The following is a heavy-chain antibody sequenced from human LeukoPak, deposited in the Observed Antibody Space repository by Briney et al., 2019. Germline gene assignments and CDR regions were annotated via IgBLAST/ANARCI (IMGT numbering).Heavy chain of an antibody. CDR3: AGDLDY. D-gene: IGHD3-10*01. V-gene: IGHV3-53*01. CDR2: IYSGGST. CDR1: GFTFSSYG. J-gene: IGHJ4*02. Sequence: GGTLRLSCAASGFTFSSYGMSWVRQAPGKGLEWVSVIYSGGSTYYADSVKGRFTISRDNSKNTLYLQMNSLRAEDTAVYYCAGDLDYWGQGTLVTVSS.